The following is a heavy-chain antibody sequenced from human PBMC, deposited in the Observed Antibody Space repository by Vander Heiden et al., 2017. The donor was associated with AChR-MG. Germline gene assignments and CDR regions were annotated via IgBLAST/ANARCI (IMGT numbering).Heavy chain of an antibody. V-gene: IGHV1-2*02. CDR1: GYTSTGYY. CDR3: ARPQYSGSGLLGAFDI. CDR2: INPNSGGT. J-gene: IGHJ3*02. D-gene: IGHD1-26*01. Sequence: QAQLVQSGAEVKKPGASVKVSCKASGYTSTGYYMHWVRQAPGQGLEWMGWINPNSGGTNYAQKFQGRVTMTRDTSISTAYMELSRLRSDDTAVYYCARPQYSGSGLLGAFDIWGQGTMVTVSS.